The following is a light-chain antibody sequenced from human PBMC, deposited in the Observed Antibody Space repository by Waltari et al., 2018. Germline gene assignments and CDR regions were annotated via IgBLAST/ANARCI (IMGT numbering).Light chain of an antibody. CDR1: QSVSRY. CDR3: QQSDGIPFT. J-gene: IGKJ2*01. V-gene: IGKV1-39*01. CDR2: TAS. Sequence: DIKMTQSPSSLYASVGDTVTITCRASQSVSRYLNWYQQRPGEAPNLLIYTASNLQGGVPSRFSGSGSGTDFTLTIDSLQPEDFATYYCQQSDGIPFTFGQGTKLEVK.